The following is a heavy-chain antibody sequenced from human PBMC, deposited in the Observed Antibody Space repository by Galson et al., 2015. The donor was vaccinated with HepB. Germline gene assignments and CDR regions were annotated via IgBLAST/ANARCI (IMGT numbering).Heavy chain of an antibody. Sequence: SVKVSCKASGYAFTSYAMHWVRQAPGQRLEWMGWINAGNGNTKYSQKFQGRVTITRDTSASTAYMELSSLRSEDTAVYYCARVAVAGTCCVGWFDPWGQGTLVTVSS. CDR3: ARVAVAGTCCVGWFDP. CDR1: GYAFTSYA. V-gene: IGHV1-3*01. CDR2: INAGNGNT. D-gene: IGHD6-19*01. J-gene: IGHJ5*02.